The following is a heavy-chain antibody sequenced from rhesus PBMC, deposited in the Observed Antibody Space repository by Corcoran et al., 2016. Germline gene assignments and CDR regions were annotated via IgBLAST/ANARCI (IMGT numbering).Heavy chain of an antibody. CDR3: ARGPMGGSGY. CDR2: IYDNGRQT. Sequence: QVQLQESGPGLVKLSETLPRTCAVSGVSISSNFGAWIRHAPGKGLGWFVSIYDNGRQTDYHPTLKSRLTISMDTYKKQFFWNLNSVTAAVTAVYYCARGPMGGSGYWGQGVLVTVSS. J-gene: IGHJ4*01. CDR1: GVSISSNF. D-gene: IGHD3-34*01. V-gene: IGHV4S2*01.